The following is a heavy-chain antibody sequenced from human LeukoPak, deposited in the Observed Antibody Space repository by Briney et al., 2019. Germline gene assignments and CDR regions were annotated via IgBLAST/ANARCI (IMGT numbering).Heavy chain of an antibody. CDR1: GYTFTKYY. V-gene: IGHV1-69*13. CDR2: IIPIFGTA. J-gene: IGHJ5*02. Sequence: ASVKVSCKASGYTFTKYYVHWVRQAPGQGLEWMGGIIPIFGTANYAQKFQGRVTITADESTSTAYMELSSLRSEDTAVYYCARGSGGSYWSFPNWFDPWGQGTLVTVSS. CDR3: ARGSGGSYWSFPNWFDP. D-gene: IGHD1-26*01.